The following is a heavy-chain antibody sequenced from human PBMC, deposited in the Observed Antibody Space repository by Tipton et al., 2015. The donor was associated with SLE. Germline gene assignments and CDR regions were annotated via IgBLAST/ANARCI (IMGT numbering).Heavy chain of an antibody. CDR2: IYYSGST. V-gene: IGHV4-59*01. J-gene: IGHJ3*02. Sequence: LRLSCTVSGGSISSYYWSWIRQPPGKGLEWIGYIYYSGSTNYNPSLKSRVTVSVDTSKNQFSLKLSSVTAADTAVYYCARRFEDAFDIWGQGTMVTVSS. CDR1: GGSISSYY. CDR3: ARRFEDAFDI. D-gene: IGHD3-10*01.